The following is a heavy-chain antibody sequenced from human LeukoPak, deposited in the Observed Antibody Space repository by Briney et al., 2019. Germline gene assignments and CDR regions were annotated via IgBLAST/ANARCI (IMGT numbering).Heavy chain of an antibody. V-gene: IGHV3-23*01. CDR3: ARDLGGYGDYGTNFDY. J-gene: IGHJ4*02. D-gene: IGHD4-17*01. Sequence: GGSLRLSCAASGFTFSNYAINWVRQAPGRGLEWISTISSSGVTTYYADSVKGRFTISRDNSKNTLYLQMNSLRAEDTAVYYCARDLGGYGDYGTNFDYWGQGTLVTVSS. CDR2: ISSSGVTT. CDR1: GFTFSNYA.